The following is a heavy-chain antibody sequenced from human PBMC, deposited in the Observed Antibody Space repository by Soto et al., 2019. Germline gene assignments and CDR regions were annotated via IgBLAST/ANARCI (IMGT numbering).Heavy chain of an antibody. V-gene: IGHV1-69*17. CDR3: ARDTHSAGGWFDT. J-gene: IGHJ5*02. D-gene: IGHD2-15*01. Sequence: QVQLVQSGAEVKKPGSSVKVSCKASGGTSRSLSITWVRQAPGQGLEWVGGITPLFGIPNYPQKFQGRLTITADKSTGTAYWELSSLRSEDTAVYYCARDTHSAGGWFDTWGRGTLVTVSS. CDR2: ITPLFGIP. CDR1: GGTSRSLS.